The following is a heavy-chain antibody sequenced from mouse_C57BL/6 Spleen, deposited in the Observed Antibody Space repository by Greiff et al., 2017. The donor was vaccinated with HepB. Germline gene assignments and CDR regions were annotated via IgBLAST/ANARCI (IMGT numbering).Heavy chain of an antibody. Sequence: EVQLVESGGGLVKPGGSLKLSCAASGFTFSDYGMHWVRQAPEKGLEWVAYISSGSSTIYYADTVKGRFTISRDNAKNTLFLQMTSLRSEDTAMYYCARREGNYGSSYIYWYFDVWGTGTTVTVSS. CDR2: ISSGSSTI. CDR3: ARREGNYGSSYIYWYFDV. J-gene: IGHJ1*03. CDR1: GFTFSDYG. D-gene: IGHD1-1*01. V-gene: IGHV5-17*01.